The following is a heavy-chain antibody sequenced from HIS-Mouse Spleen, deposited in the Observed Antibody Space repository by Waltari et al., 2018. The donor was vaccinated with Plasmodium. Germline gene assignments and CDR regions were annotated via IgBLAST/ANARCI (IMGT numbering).Heavy chain of an antibody. CDR2: ISYDGSNK. V-gene: IGHV3-30*18. Sequence: HGQLVESGGGVVQPGRSLRLSCAASGFTFSSYGMHWVRQAPGKGLEWVAVISYDGSNKYYADSVKGRFTISRDNSKNTLYLQMNSLRAEDTAVYYCAKDPSSSPDWGFDYWGQGTLVTVSS. CDR1: GFTFSSYG. D-gene: IGHD6-13*01. J-gene: IGHJ4*02. CDR3: AKDPSSSPDWGFDY.